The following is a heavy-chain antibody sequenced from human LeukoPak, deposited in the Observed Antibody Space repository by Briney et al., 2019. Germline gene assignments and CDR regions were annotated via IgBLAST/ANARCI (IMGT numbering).Heavy chain of an antibody. CDR3: ARAARLVARAFDY. V-gene: IGHV4-34*01. CDR1: GGSFSGYY. D-gene: IGHD6-6*01. CDR2: INHSGST. J-gene: IGHJ4*02. Sequence: SKTPSLTCAVYGGSFSGYYWSWIRQPPGKGLEWIGEINHSGSTNYNPSLKSRVTISVDTSKNQFSLKLSSVTAADTAVYYCARAARLVARAFDYWGQGTLVTVSS.